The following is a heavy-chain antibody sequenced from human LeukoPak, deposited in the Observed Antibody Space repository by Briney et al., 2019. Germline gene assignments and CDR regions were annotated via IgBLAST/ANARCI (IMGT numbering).Heavy chain of an antibody. CDR1: GGSISSYY. Sequence: SETLSLTCTVSGGSISSYYWSWIRQPPGKGLEWIGYIYYSGSTNYNPSLKSRVTISVDTSKNQSSLKLSSVTAADTAVYYCSYGSGSYLPFDYWGQGTLVTVSS. J-gene: IGHJ4*02. CDR3: SYGSGSYLPFDY. D-gene: IGHD3-10*01. CDR2: IYYSGST. V-gene: IGHV4-59*08.